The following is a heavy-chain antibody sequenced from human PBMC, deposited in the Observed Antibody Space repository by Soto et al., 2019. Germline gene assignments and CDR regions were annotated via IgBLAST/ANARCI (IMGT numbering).Heavy chain of an antibody. CDR2: ISYVGTDE. V-gene: IGHV3-30*03. Sequence: PGASLSLSCSASGFSFSCIGRHCVRRAPGHGQVVVAMISYVGTDEYYADSVKGRFTISRDNSKNAVYLQMNSLRVEDTAVYYCASHSSGWYYYYYYGMDVWGQGTTVTV. J-gene: IGHJ6*02. CDR1: GFSFSCIG. CDR3: ASHSSGWYYYYYYGMDV. D-gene: IGHD6-19*01.